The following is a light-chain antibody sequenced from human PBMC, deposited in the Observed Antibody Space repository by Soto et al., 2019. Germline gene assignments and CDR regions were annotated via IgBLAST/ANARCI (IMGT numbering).Light chain of an antibody. CDR2: GNS. Sequence: QSVLTQPPSVSWAPGQRVTISCTGSSSNIGAGYDVHWYQQLPGTAPKLLIYGNSNRPSGVPDRFSSSKSGTSASLAITGLQAEDEADYYCQSYDSSPSGYVFGTGTKVTVL. J-gene: IGLJ1*01. CDR1: SSNIGAGYD. V-gene: IGLV1-40*01. CDR3: QSYDSSPSGYV.